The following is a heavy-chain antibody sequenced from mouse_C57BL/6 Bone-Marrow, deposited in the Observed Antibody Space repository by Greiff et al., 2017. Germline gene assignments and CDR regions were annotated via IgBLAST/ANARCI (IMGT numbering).Heavy chain of an antibody. Sequence: EVKLVESGGDLVKPGGSLKLSCAASGFTFSSYGMSWVRQTPDKRLEWVATISSGGSYTYYPDSVKGRFTISRDNAKNTLYLQMSSLKSEDTAMXYCARHGITTVVAPAWFAYWGQGTLVTVSA. D-gene: IGHD1-1*01. J-gene: IGHJ3*01. CDR2: ISSGGSYT. CDR3: ARHGITTVVAPAWFAY. CDR1: GFTFSSYG. V-gene: IGHV5-6*01.